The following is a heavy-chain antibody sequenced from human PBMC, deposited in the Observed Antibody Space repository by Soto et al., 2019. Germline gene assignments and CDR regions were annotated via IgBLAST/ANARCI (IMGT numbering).Heavy chain of an antibody. CDR2: ISSSSSYI. CDR3: ASRDCSSTSCRFDY. CDR1: GFTFSSYS. V-gene: IGHV3-21*01. Sequence: EVQLVESGGGLVKPGGSLRLSCAASGFTFSSYSMNWVRQAPGKGLEWVSSISSSSSYIYYADSVKGRFTISRDNAKNSLYLQMNSLRAEDTAVYYCASRDCSSTSCRFDYWGQGTLVTVSS. D-gene: IGHD2-2*01. J-gene: IGHJ4*02.